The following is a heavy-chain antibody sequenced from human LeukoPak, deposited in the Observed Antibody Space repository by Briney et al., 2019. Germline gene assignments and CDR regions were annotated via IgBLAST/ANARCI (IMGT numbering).Heavy chain of an antibody. D-gene: IGHD1-7*01. CDR2: IYPGDSDT. J-gene: IGHJ4*02. V-gene: IGHV5-51*01. Sequence: GESLNISCKGSGYSFTSYWIGWVRQMPGKGMEWMGIIYPGDSDTRYSPSCQGQVTISADKSISTAYLQWSSLKASDTAMCYCARPYGITGTKLSSATFGYWGQGTLVTVSS. CDR3: ARPYGITGTKLSSATFGY. CDR1: GYSFTSYW.